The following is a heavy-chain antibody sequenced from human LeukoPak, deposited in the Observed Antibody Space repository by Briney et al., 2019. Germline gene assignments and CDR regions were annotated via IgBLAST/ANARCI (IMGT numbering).Heavy chain of an antibody. CDR2: IKSKTDGGTT. CDR3: TSTPGGTSFDY. Sequence: GGSLRLSCAASGFTFTSYSMNWVRQAPGKGLEWVGRIKSKTDGGTTDYAAPVKGRFTISRDDSKNTLYLQMNSLKTEDTAVYYCTSTPGGTSFDYWGQGTLVTVSS. J-gene: IGHJ4*02. V-gene: IGHV3-15*01. D-gene: IGHD1-1*01. CDR1: GFTFTSYS.